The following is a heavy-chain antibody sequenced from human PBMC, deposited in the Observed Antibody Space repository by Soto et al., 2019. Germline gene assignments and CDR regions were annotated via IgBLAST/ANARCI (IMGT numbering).Heavy chain of an antibody. CDR1: GGSMRSYY. Sequence: PSETLSLTCTVSGGSMRSYYWSWIRQPAGKGLEWIGRIYTSGSTNYNPSLKSRVTMSVDTSKNQFSLKLSSVTAADTAVYYCARDQISGWYPAPYYYYGMDVWGQGTTVTVSS. CDR2: IYTSGST. CDR3: ARDQISGWYPAPYYYYGMDV. D-gene: IGHD6-19*01. J-gene: IGHJ6*02. V-gene: IGHV4-4*07.